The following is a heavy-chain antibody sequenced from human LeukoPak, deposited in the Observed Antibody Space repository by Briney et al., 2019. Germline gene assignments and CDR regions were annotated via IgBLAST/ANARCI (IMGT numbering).Heavy chain of an antibody. Sequence: GASVKVSCKASGYTFTAYYLHWVRQAPGQGLEWMGIVNPSGGSTTFAQKFQGRVTMTRDMSTSTIYMELSSLRSDDTAVYYCAREDGVCTGGGCYSNWFDPWGQGTLVTVSS. CDR1: GYTFTAYY. CDR3: AREDGVCTGGGCYSNWFDP. CDR2: VNPSGGST. D-gene: IGHD2-15*01. J-gene: IGHJ5*02. V-gene: IGHV1-46*01.